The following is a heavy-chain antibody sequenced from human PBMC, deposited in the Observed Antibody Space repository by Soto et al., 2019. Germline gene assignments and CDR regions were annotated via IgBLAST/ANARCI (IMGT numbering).Heavy chain of an antibody. J-gene: IGHJ1*01. V-gene: IGHV4-4*02. Sequence: QVQLQESGPGLVKPSGTLSLTCAVSGGSISRSNWWSWVRQPPGKGLEWIGEIYHSGSTNDNPSLKSRVTLSVDKSKNQFSLKLSSVTAADTAVYYCARDRGSSWEAEYFQHWGQGTLLTVSS. CDR3: ARDRGSSWEAEYFQH. CDR1: GGSISRSNW. D-gene: IGHD6-13*01. CDR2: IYHSGST.